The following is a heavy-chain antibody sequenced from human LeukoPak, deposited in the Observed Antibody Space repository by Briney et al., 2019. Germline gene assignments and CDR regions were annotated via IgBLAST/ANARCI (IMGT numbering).Heavy chain of an antibody. V-gene: IGHV1-69*13. CDR2: IIPIFGTA. CDR1: GGTFSSYA. Sequence: SVKVSCKASGGTFSSYAINWVRQAPGQGLEWMGGIIPIFGTANYAQKFQGRVTITADESTSTAYMELSSLRSEDTAVYYCARDRLYCSGGSCYSERFDYWGQGTLVTVSS. D-gene: IGHD2-15*01. CDR3: ARDRLYCSGGSCYSERFDY. J-gene: IGHJ4*02.